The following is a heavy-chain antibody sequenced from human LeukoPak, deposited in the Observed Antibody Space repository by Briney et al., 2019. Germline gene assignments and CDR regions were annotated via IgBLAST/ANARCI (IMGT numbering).Heavy chain of an antibody. CDR3: ARDRGRYCSSTSCYTDYYYYMDV. Sequence: PSETLSLTCTVSGGSISSYYWSWIRQPAGKGLEWIGRIYTSGSTNYNPSLKSRVTMSVDTSKNQFSLKLSSVTAADTAVYYCARDRGRYCSSTSCYTDYYYYMDVWGKGTTVTVSS. CDR1: GGSISSYY. D-gene: IGHD2-2*02. J-gene: IGHJ6*03. CDR2: IYTSGST. V-gene: IGHV4-4*07.